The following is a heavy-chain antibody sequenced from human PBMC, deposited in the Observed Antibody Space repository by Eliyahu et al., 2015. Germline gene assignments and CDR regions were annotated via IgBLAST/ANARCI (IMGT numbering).Heavy chain of an antibody. Sequence: QVQLQESGPGLVKPSQTLSLTCPVSGGSISRGDYYWSWIRQPPGKGLEWIGYIYYSGSTYYNPSLKSRVTISVDTSKNQFSLKLSSVTAADTAVYYCARARDYGLTGYWEGAFDIWGQGTMVTVSS. V-gene: IGHV4-30-4*01. CDR3: ARARDYGLTGYWEGAFDI. D-gene: IGHD3-9*01. J-gene: IGHJ3*02. CDR1: GGSISRGDYY. CDR2: IYYSGST.